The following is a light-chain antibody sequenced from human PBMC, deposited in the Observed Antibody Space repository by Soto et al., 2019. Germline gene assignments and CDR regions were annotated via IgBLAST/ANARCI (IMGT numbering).Light chain of an antibody. Sequence: DIQMTQSASTLSAFVGDTVTTTCRASQSIDTWLAWHQQKPGRAPKLLISKASTLESGVPSRFSGSGSGTDFTLTIRDVQPDDFAIYYCQQYNSYRAFGQGTKVDIK. J-gene: IGKJ1*01. CDR1: QSIDTW. CDR2: KAS. CDR3: QQYNSYRA. V-gene: IGKV1-5*03.